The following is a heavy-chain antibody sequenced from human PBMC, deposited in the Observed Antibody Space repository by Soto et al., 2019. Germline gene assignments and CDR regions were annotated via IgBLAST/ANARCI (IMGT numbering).Heavy chain of an antibody. Sequence: QVQLQQWGAGLLKPSETLSLTCAVYGGSFTPYYWSWIRQPPGKGLEWIGEINHSGSANYNPSLKNRVTIPVDTSNNQFTLKLTSVTAADTAVYYCARSRGVVTPHHNNWFDPWGQGTLVTVSS. J-gene: IGHJ5*02. CDR3: ARSRGVVTPHHNNWFDP. CDR2: INHSGSA. V-gene: IGHV4-34*01. D-gene: IGHD2-21*02. CDR1: GGSFTPYY.